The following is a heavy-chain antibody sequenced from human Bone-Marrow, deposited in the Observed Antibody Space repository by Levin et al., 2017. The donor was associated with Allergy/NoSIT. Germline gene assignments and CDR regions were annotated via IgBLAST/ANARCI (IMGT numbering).Heavy chain of an antibody. D-gene: IGHD2/OR15-2a*01. CDR1: GGSISRSTYY. CDR3: DSVIIWNQYYLDV. J-gene: IGHJ6*02. V-gene: IGHV4-39*07. Sequence: SETLSLTCTVSGGSISRSTYYWGWIRQPPGKGLEWIGSIYYNGSTYYNPSLKSRVTILVDTSKNQFSLKLNSVTAADTAVYYCDSVIIWNQYYLDVWGQGTTVTVSS. CDR2: IYYNGST.